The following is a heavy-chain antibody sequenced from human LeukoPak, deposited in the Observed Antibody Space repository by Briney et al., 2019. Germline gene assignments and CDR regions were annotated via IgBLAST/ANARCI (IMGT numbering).Heavy chain of an antibody. CDR2: FYYSGSD. CDR1: GASTTNYY. CDR3: VRGYCSGATCYHFDY. J-gene: IGHJ4*02. D-gene: IGHD2-15*01. V-gene: IGHV4-59*01. Sequence: PSETLSLTCTVSGASTTNYYWNWVRQPPGKGLEWIGYFYYSGSDNYNPSLKSRITISVDTSKNQFSLKLSSVTAADTAVYYCVRGYCSGATCYHFDYWGQGTLVTVSS.